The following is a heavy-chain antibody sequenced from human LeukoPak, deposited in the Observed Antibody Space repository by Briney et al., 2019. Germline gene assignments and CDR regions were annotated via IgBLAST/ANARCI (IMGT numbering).Heavy chain of an antibody. Sequence: SETLSLTCTVSGGSVSSRIYYWSWIRQPPGKGLEWIGYIYYSGSTNYNPSLKSRVTISVDTSKNQFSLKLSSVTAADTAVYYCARQLDHWPLHFDYWGQGTLVTVSS. V-gene: IGHV4-61*01. J-gene: IGHJ4*02. CDR1: GGSVSSRIYY. D-gene: IGHD1-1*01. CDR2: IYYSGST. CDR3: ARQLDHWPLHFDY.